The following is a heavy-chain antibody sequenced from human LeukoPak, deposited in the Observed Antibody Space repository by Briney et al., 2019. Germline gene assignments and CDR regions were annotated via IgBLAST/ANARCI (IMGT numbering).Heavy chain of an antibody. CDR3: ASRKLGNDY. D-gene: IGHD7-27*01. J-gene: IGHJ4*02. CDR2: VSQSGST. Sequence: SETLSLTCTVSGYSLRNGYHWAWFRQPPGKGLEWIGSVSQSGSTYDNPSLKSRVTISADTSKNEFSLKLNSVTAADTAVYYCASRKLGNDYWGQGTLVTVSS. CDR1: GYSLRNGYH. V-gene: IGHV4-38-2*02.